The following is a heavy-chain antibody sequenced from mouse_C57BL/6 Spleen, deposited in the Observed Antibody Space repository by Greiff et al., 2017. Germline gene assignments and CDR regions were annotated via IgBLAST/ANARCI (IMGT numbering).Heavy chain of an antibody. CDR2: SRNKANDYTT. D-gene: IGHD2-3*01. Sequence: EVTVVESGGGLVPSGRSLRLSCATSGFTFSAFYMEWVRQAPGKGLEWIAASRNKANDYTTEYSASVKGRFIVSRDTSQSILYLQMNALRAEDTAIYYCARDVDGYRAMDYWGQGTSVTVSS. V-gene: IGHV7-1*01. CDR1: GFTFSAFY. CDR3: ARDVDGYRAMDY. J-gene: IGHJ4*01.